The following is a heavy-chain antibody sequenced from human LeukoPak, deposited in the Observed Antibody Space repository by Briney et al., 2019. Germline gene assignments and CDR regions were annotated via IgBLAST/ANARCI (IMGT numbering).Heavy chain of an antibody. J-gene: IGHJ4*02. CDR1: GFTFSTYS. Sequence: GGTLRLSCAASGFTFSTYSMNWLRQAPGKGPEWVSSISGSSNYIFYADSVKGRSTVSRDNAKNSLLLQMNSLRAEDTAVYYCARVSSVPTPRALDYWGQGTLVTVPS. V-gene: IGHV3-21*01. CDR2: ISGSSNYI. CDR3: ARVSSVPTPRALDY. D-gene: IGHD4/OR15-4a*01.